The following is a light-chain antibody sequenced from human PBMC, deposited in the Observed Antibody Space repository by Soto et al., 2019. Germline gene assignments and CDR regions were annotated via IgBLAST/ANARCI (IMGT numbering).Light chain of an antibody. CDR1: QDIRND. J-gene: IGKJ4*01. V-gene: IGKV1-6*01. Sequence: AIQMTQSPSSLSASIGDRVTITCRASQDIRNDLGWYQQKPGKAPKLLIYAASNLQIGVPSGFSGSGSGTYFTLTISSLQPQDFETYYCLQLNSFPFTFGGGTKVDIK. CDR2: AAS. CDR3: LQLNSFPFT.